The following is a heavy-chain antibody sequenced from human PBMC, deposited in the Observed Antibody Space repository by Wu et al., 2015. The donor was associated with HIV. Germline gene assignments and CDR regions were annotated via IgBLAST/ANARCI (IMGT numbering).Heavy chain of an antibody. CDR3: ARVEQGISSDY. J-gene: IGHJ4*02. Sequence: QVQLQESGPGLLKPSETLSLTCAVYGGSFSGYYWSWIRQPPGKGLEWIGEINHSGSTNYNPSLKSRVTISVDTSKNQFSLKLSSVTAADTAVYYCARVEQGISSDYWGQGTLVTVSS. D-gene: IGHD1/OR15-1a*01. CDR2: INHSGST. CDR1: GGSFSGYY. V-gene: IGHV4-34*01.